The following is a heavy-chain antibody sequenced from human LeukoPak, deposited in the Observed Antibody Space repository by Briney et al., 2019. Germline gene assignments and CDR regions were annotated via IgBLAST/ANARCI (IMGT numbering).Heavy chain of an antibody. V-gene: IGHV4-34*01. CDR3: ARGRLYSSSWGDAFDI. J-gene: IGHJ3*02. D-gene: IGHD6-13*01. CDR2: INHSGST. CDR1: GGSFSGYY. Sequence: PSETLSLTCAVYGGSFSGYYWSWIRQPPGKGLEWIGEINHSGSTNYNPSLKSRVTISVDTSKNQFSLKLSSVTAADTAVYYCARGRLYSSSWGDAFDIWAQGTMVTVSS.